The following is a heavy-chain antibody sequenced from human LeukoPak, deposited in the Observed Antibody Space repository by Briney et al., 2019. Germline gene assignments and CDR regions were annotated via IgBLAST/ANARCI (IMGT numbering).Heavy chain of an antibody. V-gene: IGHV3-7*01. CDR1: GFTFSTHW. CDR3: ARKNGHDF. D-gene: IGHD2-8*01. Sequence: GGSLRLSCAASGFTFSTHWMSWVRQAPGKGLEWVANIKQDGSEKYYVDSVKGRFTISRDNAKNSLYLQMNSLRAEDTAVYYCARKNGHDFWGQGTLVTVSS. J-gene: IGHJ4*02. CDR2: IKQDGSEK.